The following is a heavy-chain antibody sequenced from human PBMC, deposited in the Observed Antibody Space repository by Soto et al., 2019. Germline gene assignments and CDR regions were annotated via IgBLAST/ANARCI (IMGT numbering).Heavy chain of an antibody. Sequence: GGSLRLSCAASGFTFSSYGMHWVRQAPGKGLEWVAVISYDGSNKYYADSVKGRFTISRDNSKNTLYLQMNSLRAEDTAVYYCAKDHGWERPLAYYYYGMDVWGQGTTVTVSS. CDR3: AKDHGWERPLAYYYYGMDV. CDR1: GFTFSSYG. V-gene: IGHV3-30*18. CDR2: ISYDGSNK. J-gene: IGHJ6*02. D-gene: IGHD1-26*01.